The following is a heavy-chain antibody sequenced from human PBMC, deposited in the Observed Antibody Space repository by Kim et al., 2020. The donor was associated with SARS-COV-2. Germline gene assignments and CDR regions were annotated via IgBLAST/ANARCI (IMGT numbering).Heavy chain of an antibody. Sequence: GGSLRLSCAASGFTFSSYGMHWVRQAPGKGLEWVAVISYDGSNKYYADSVKGRFTISRDNSKNTLYLQMNSLRAEDTAVYYCAKTSGGGGMDVWGQGTTVTVSS. V-gene: IGHV3-30*18. J-gene: IGHJ6*02. CDR1: GFTFSSYG. D-gene: IGHD3-16*01. CDR2: ISYDGSNK. CDR3: AKTSGGGGMDV.